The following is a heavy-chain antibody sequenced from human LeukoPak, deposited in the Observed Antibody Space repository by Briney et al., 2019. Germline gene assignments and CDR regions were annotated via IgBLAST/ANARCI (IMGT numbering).Heavy chain of an antibody. CDR1: GGSISSSSYY. J-gene: IGHJ4*02. D-gene: IGHD1-26*01. CDR2: INYSGTI. Sequence: SETLSLTCSVSGGSISSSSYYWGWIRQPPGKGLEWIATINYSGTIHYNPSLKSRVTISADTSNNQFSLKLNSVTAADTALYYCARGRWISGTYYNFDYWGQGTLVTVSP. V-gene: IGHV4-39*07. CDR3: ARGRWISGTYYNFDY.